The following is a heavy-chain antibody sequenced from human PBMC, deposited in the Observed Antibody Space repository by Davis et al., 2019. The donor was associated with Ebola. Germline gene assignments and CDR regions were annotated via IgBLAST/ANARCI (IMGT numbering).Heavy chain of an antibody. V-gene: IGHV1-2*06. CDR2: INPYSGGT. CDR3: ARLSFGEVGFDY. Sequence: AASVQVSCKASGYSFTAYYIHWVRQAPGQGLEWLGRINPYSGGTNYAQKFQGRVTMTRDTSISTAYMELTRLRSDDTALYYCARLSFGEVGFDYWGQGTLVTVSS. D-gene: IGHD3-10*01. J-gene: IGHJ4*02. CDR1: GYSFTAYY.